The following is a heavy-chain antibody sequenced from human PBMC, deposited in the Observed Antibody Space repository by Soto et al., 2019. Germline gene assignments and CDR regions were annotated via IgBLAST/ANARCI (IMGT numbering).Heavy chain of an antibody. Sequence: QVQLVESGGGVVQPGRSLRLSCAASGFSFSDYAMHWVRQAPGKGLEWVAVISYDASHKYYVDSVKGRFTISRDNSKNTLYLQMNSLRTEDTAVYYCAKALRGGLDHWGQGTLVTVSS. CDR2: ISYDASHK. J-gene: IGHJ4*02. CDR1: GFSFSDYA. CDR3: AKALRGGLDH. D-gene: IGHD2-15*01. V-gene: IGHV3-30*18.